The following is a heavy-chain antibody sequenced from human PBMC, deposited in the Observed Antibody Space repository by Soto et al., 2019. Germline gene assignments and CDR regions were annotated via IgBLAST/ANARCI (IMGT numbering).Heavy chain of an antibody. V-gene: IGHV3-30*18. D-gene: IGHD3-3*01. Sequence: GGSLRLSCAASGFTFSSYGMHWVRQAPGKGLEWVAVISYDGSNKYYADSVKGRFTISRDNSKNTLYLQMNSLRAEDTAVYYCAKGGDTIFGVVMSYWAQGTLVTVSS. CDR2: ISYDGSNK. J-gene: IGHJ4*02. CDR1: GFTFSSYG. CDR3: AKGGDTIFGVVMSY.